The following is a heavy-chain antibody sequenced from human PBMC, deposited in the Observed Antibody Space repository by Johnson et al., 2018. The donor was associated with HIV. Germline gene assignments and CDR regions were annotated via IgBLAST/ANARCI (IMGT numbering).Heavy chain of an antibody. V-gene: IGHV3-43D*03. CDR3: ASQRWKQGDAFDI. CDR1: RFTFDDYA. CDR2: INWDGDST. D-gene: IGHD4-23*01. J-gene: IGHJ3*02. Sequence: QLVESGGVVVHPGGSLRLSCETSRFTFDDYAMHWVRQAPGKGLEWVSLINWDGDSTYYADSVKGRFTISRDNAKNSLYLQMNSLRAEDTALYYCASQRWKQGDAFDIWGQGTMVTVSS.